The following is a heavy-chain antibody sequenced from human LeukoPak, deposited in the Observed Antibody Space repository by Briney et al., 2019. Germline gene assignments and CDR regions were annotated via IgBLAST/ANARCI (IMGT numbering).Heavy chain of an antibody. J-gene: IGHJ4*02. V-gene: IGHV3-21*01. CDR1: GFTFSSYS. CDR3: ARDSSSWYTEPGLSGFDY. D-gene: IGHD6-13*01. Sequence: GGSLRLSCAASGFTFSSYSMNWVRQAPGKGLEWVSSISSSSSYIYYADSVKGRFTISRDNAKNSLYLQMNSLGAEDTAVYYCARDSSSWYTEPGLSGFDYWGQGTLVTVSS. CDR2: ISSSSSYI.